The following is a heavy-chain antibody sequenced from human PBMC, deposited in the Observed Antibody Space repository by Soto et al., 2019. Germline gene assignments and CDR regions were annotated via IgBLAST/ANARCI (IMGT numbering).Heavy chain of an antibody. J-gene: IGHJ6*02. V-gene: IGHV6-1*01. D-gene: IGHD2-15*01. CDR2: TYYRSKWYN. CDR3: ARDRGYCSGGSCYGDGMDV. CDR1: GDSVSSNSAA. Sequence: SLTCAISGDSVSSNSAAWNWIRQSPSRGLEWLGRTYYRSKWYNDYAVSVKSRITINPDTSKNQFSLQLNSVTPEDTAVYYCARDRGYCSGGSCYGDGMDVWGQGTAVTVSS.